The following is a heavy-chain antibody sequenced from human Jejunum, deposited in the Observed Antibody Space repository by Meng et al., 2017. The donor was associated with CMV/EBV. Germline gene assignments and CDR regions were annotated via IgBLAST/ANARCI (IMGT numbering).Heavy chain of an antibody. CDR1: TFSGYA. D-gene: IGHD3-22*01. Sequence: TFSGYARSGVRQAPGKGLEWVSAISGSGDNTYYADSVKGRFTISRDNSKNTLYLQMNSLRAEDTAVYYCTKPFGSGFPSYYYGLDVWGQGTTVTVSS. J-gene: IGHJ6*02. CDR3: TKPFGSGFPSYYYGLDV. CDR2: ISGSGDNT. V-gene: IGHV3-23*01.